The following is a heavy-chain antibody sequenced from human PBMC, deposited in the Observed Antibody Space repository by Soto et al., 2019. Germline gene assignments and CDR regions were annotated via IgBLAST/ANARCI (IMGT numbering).Heavy chain of an antibody. CDR1: GYTFTEYA. Sequence: ASVKVSCKASGYTFTEYAIHWVRQAPGQSLERMGWITPGSLNTTYQQKFQGRHTFTRDTSANTAYMQQSSLTSDETAVYYCGKYEGYGSAWSYLDYWGQGAQVTVSS. V-gene: IGHV1-3*01. J-gene: IGHJ4*02. CDR3: GKYEGYGSAWSYLDY. D-gene: IGHD6-19*01. CDR2: ITPGSLNT.